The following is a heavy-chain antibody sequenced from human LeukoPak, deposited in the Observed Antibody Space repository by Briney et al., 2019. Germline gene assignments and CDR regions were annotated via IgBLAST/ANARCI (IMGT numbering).Heavy chain of an antibody. CDR1: GFTFSGFA. CDR3: AKDYAVGSIDY. V-gene: IGHV3-23*01. D-gene: IGHD3-16*01. Sequence: PGGTLRLSCAASGFTFSGFAMSWIRQAPGKGLEWVSSISRSGESTFYADSVRGGFTISRDNSKNTVSLQMESLRAEDTALYYCAKDYAVGSIDYWGQGTLVTVSS. J-gene: IGHJ4*02. CDR2: ISRSGEST.